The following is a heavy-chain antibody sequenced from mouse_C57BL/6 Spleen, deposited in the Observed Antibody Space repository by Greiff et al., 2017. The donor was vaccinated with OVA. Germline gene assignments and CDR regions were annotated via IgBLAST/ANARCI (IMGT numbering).Heavy chain of an antibody. J-gene: IGHJ4*01. D-gene: IGHD2-3*01. Sequence: EVQLQESGGDLVKPGGSLKLSCAASGFTFSSYGMSWVRQTPDKRLEWVATISSGGSYTYYPDSVKGRFTISRDNAKNTLYLQMSSLKSEDTAMYYCARQGDDGYYNYAMDYWGQGTSVTVSS. CDR2: ISSGGSYT. CDR3: ARQGDDGYYNYAMDY. V-gene: IGHV5-6*01. CDR1: GFTFSSYG.